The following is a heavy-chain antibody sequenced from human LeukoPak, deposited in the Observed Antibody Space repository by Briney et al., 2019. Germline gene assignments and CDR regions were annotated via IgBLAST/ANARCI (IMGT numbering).Heavy chain of an antibody. D-gene: IGHD5-18*01. CDR1: GFTFSSYA. V-gene: IGHV3-23*01. Sequence: PGGSLRLSCAASGFTFSSYAMSRVRQAPGKGLEWVSAISGSGGSTYYADSVKGRFTISRDNSKNTLYLQMNSLRAEDTAVYYCAKKGGYSYGSLIYWGQGTLVTVSS. J-gene: IGHJ4*02. CDR3: AKKGGYSYGSLIY. CDR2: ISGSGGST.